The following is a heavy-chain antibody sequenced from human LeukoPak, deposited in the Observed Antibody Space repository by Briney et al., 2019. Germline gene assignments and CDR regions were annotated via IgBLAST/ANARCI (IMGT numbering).Heavy chain of an antibody. V-gene: IGHV1-69*13. CDR2: IIPIFGTA. CDR3: ARAARGYSYGSPNYYFDY. Sequence: ASVKVSCKASGGTFSSYAISWVRQAPGQGLEWMGGIIPIFGTAIYAQKFQGRVTITADESTSTAYMELSSLRSEDTAVYYCARAARGYSYGSPNYYFDYWGRGTLVTVSS. J-gene: IGHJ4*02. CDR1: GGTFSSYA. D-gene: IGHD5-18*01.